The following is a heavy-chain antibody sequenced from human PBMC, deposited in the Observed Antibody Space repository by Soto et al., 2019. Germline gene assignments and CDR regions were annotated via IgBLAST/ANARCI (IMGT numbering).Heavy chain of an antibody. CDR2: ISSSSSTI. CDR3: ASPIVVVPAAMGALEFDP. D-gene: IGHD2-2*01. Sequence: LSLTCAASGFTFSSYSMNWVRQAPGKGLEWVSYISSSSSTIYYADSVKGRFTISRDNAKNSLYLQMNSLRAEDTAVYYCASPIVVVPAAMGALEFDPWGQGTLVTVSS. V-gene: IGHV3-48*01. J-gene: IGHJ5*02. CDR1: GFTFSSYS.